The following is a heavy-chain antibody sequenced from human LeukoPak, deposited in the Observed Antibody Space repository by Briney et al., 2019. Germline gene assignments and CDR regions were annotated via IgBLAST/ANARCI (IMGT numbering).Heavy chain of an antibody. D-gene: IGHD6-19*01. J-gene: IGHJ4*02. CDR3: ARDHSSGWYSDYFDY. V-gene: IGHV3-33*01. Sequence: GRSLRLSCAASGFTFSSYDMHWVRQAPGKGLEWVAVIWYDGSNKYYADSVKGRFTIPRDNSKNTLYLQMNSLRAEDTAVYYCARDHSSGWYSDYFDYWGQGTLVTVSS. CDR2: IWYDGSNK. CDR1: GFTFSSYD.